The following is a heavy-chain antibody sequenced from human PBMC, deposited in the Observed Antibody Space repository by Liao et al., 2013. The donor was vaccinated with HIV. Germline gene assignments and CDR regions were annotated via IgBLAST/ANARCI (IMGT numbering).Heavy chain of an antibody. D-gene: IGHD3-22*01. J-gene: IGHJ4*02. Sequence: QVQLQQWGAGLLKPSETLSLTCAVYGGSFSGYHWSWIRQSPGKGLEWIGEINYSGNTNYNASLKGRLTISVDTSKNQFSLNLTSLTAADAAIYYCARRIPMIPNPGYFDYWGQGTLVTVSS. CDR1: GGSFSGYH. CDR3: ARRIPMIPNPGYFDY. V-gene: IGHV4-34*02. CDR2: INYSGNT.